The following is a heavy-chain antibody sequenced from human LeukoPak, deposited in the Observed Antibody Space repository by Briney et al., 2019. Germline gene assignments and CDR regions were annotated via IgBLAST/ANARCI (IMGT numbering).Heavy chain of an antibody. CDR2: ISAYNGNT. CDR3: ARFGDFWSGYFSEHNWFDP. V-gene: IGHV1-18*01. D-gene: IGHD3-3*01. CDR1: GGTFSSYA. Sequence: GASVKVSCKASGGTFSSYAISWVRQAPGQGLEWMGWISAYNGNTNYAQKLQGRVTMTTDTSTSTAYMELRSLRSDDTAVYYCARFGDFWSGYFSEHNWFDPWGQGTLVTVSS. J-gene: IGHJ5*02.